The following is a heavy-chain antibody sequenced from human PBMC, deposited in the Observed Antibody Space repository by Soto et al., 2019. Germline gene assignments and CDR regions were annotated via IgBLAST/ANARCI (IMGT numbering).Heavy chain of an antibody. CDR2: INHSGST. Sequence: PSETLSLTCAVSGGSFSGYYWSWIRQPPGKGLEWIGGINHSGSTNYNPSLKSRVTISVDTSKNQFSLKLSSVTAADTAVYYFARDRFVLLWFGELNWFDPWGQGTLVTVSS. D-gene: IGHD3-10*01. J-gene: IGHJ5*02. CDR3: ARDRFVLLWFGELNWFDP. CDR1: GGSFSGYY. V-gene: IGHV4-34*01.